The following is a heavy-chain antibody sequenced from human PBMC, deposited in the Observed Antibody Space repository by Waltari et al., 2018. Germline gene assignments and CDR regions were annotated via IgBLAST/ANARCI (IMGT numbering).Heavy chain of an antibody. CDR3: ATKRESSASGFDY. CDR1: GGSISSSSYY. J-gene: IGHJ4*02. Sequence: QLQLQESGPGLAQPSETLSFTCTDSGGSISSSSYYWGWIRQPPGKGLEWIGSIYYSGGTYYNPSLKRRVTISVDTSKDQFSLKLGSVTAADTAVYYCATKRESSASGFDYWGQGTLVTVSS. D-gene: IGHD6-19*01. V-gene: IGHV4-39*01. CDR2: IYYSGGT.